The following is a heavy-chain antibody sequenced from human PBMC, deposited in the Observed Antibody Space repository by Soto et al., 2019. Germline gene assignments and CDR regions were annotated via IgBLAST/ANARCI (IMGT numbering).Heavy chain of an antibody. CDR1: GFTFSSCI. CDR3: ARARLIGGRSNGPNYLDY. CDR2: ISSSSSYI. D-gene: IGHD3-16*01. J-gene: IGHJ4*02. Sequence: EVQLVESGGGLVKPGESLRLSCAASGFTFSSCIINWVRQAPGKGLEWVSSISSSSSYIYYADSVKGRFTTSRDNAKNSLYLQMNSLRAEDTAVYYCARARLIGGRSNGPNYLDYWGQGTLVTVSS. V-gene: IGHV3-21*01.